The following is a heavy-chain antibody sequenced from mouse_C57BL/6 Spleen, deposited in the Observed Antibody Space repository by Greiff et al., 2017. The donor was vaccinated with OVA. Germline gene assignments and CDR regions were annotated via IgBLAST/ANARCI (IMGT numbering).Heavy chain of an antibody. V-gene: IGHV5-16*01. CDR1: GFTFSDYY. CDR2: INYDGSST. Sequence: VQLKESEGGLVQPGSSMKLSCTASGFTFSDYYMAWVRQVPEKGLEWVANINYDGSSTYYLDSLKSRFIISRDNAKNILYLQMSSLKSEDTATYYCAREREGDYFDYWGQGTTLTVSS. J-gene: IGHJ2*01. CDR3: AREREGDYFDY.